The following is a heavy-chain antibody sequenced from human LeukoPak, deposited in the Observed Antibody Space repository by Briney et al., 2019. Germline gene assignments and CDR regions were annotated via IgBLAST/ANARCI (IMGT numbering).Heavy chain of an antibody. J-gene: IGHJ4*02. Sequence: GGSLRLSCEASGFTFDDYGVSWVRQPPGKGLEWVSGINRNGGSTDYADSVKGRFTISRDNAKNSLYLQMNSLRAEDTAVYYCTKSRISFSGQADHWGQGTLVTVSS. CDR3: TKSRISFSGQADH. CDR1: GFTFDDYG. V-gene: IGHV3-20*04. D-gene: IGHD5-12*01. CDR2: INRNGGST.